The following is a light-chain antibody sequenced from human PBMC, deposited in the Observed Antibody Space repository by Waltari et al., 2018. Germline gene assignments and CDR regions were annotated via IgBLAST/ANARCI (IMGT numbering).Light chain of an antibody. CDR2: DAS. J-gene: IGKJ4*01. CDR3: QQYDNLAERLT. CDR1: QDIRNY. Sequence: DIQMTQSPSSLSASVGDRVIITCQASQDIRNYLNWYQQKLGKAPKLLIHDASNLETGVPSRFSGSGSGTHFTFTISNLQPEDIATYYCQQYDNLAERLTFGGGTKVEIK. V-gene: IGKV1-33*01.